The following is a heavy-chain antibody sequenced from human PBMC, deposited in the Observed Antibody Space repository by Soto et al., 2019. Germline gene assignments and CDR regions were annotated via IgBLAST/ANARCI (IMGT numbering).Heavy chain of an antibody. D-gene: IGHD3-22*01. J-gene: IGHJ4*02. CDR2: ISSSSSYI. V-gene: IGHV3-21*01. Sequence: EVQLVESGGGLVKPGGSLRLSCAASGFTFSSYSMNWVRQAPGKGLEWVSSISSSSSYIYYADSVKGRFTISRDNAKNSLYMQLNSLRAEDTAVYYCAMGADYYYSSGYYTPFFDYWGQGTMVTVSS. CDR1: GFTFSSYS. CDR3: AMGADYYYSSGYYTPFFDY.